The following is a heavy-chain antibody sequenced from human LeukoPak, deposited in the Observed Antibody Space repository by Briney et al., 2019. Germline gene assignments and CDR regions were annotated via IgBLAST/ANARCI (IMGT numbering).Heavy chain of an antibody. CDR3: ARVLTDITMIVVVPERAFDI. D-gene: IGHD3-22*01. CDR2: INHSGST. Sequence: SETLSLTCAVYGGSFSGYYWSWIRQPPGKGLEWIGEINHSGSTNYNPSLKSRVTISVDTSKNQFPLKLSSVTAADTAVYYCARVLTDITMIVVVPERAFDIWGQGTMVTVSS. J-gene: IGHJ3*02. CDR1: GGSFSGYY. V-gene: IGHV4-34*01.